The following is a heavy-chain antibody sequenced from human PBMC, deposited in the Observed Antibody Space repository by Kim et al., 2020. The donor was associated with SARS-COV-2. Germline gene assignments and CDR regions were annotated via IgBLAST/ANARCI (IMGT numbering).Heavy chain of an antibody. J-gene: IGHJ3*01. D-gene: IGHD3-10*01. CDR2: VYSGGTT. CDR1: EFTVGNPY. Sequence: GGSLRLSCEGSEFTVGNPYMIWVRQAPGKGLEWVSIVYSGGTTYNADSVEGRVTTSRDNSKNAVYLQMDNLRAEDTAVYYCAKGDYYYQSGSHYRNYAF. CDR3: AKGDYYYQSGSHYRNYAF. V-gene: IGHV3-53*01.